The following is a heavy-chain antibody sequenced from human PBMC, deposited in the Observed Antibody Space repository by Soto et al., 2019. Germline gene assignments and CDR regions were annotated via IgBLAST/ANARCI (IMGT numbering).Heavy chain of an antibody. D-gene: IGHD1-26*01. Sequence: EVQLVQSGGGLVQPGGSLKLSCAASGFTFSESAMHWVRQASGKWLEWVGRIRSKGNNYATAYAPSVKGRFTISRDESKNTAYLQMNSLKTEDTAVYYCTRHQSGTYPPGDSWGQGTLVTVSS. CDR2: IRSKGNNYAT. J-gene: IGHJ4*02. CDR3: TRHQSGTYPPGDS. CDR1: GFTFSESA. V-gene: IGHV3-73*02.